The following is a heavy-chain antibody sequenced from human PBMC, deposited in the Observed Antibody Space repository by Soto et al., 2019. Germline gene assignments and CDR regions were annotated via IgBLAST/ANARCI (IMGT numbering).Heavy chain of an antibody. D-gene: IGHD2-15*01. J-gene: IGHJ6*03. CDR1: GFTFSSYA. Sequence: GGSLRLSCAASGFTFSSYAMSWVRQAPGKGLEWVSAISGSGGSTYYADSVKGRFTISRDNSKNTLYLQMNSLRAKDTAVYYCAKECCSGGSCYYYYMDVWGKGTTVTVSS. V-gene: IGHV3-23*01. CDR3: AKECCSGGSCYYYYMDV. CDR2: ISGSGGST.